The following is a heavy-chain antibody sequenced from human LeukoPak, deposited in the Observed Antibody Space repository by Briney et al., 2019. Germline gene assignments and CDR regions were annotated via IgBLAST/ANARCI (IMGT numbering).Heavy chain of an antibody. CDR3: ARVDSSGYYGFLYYHMDV. V-gene: IGHV3-64*01. CDR2: ISSKGGST. CDR1: GFTFSSYA. J-gene: IGHJ6*03. D-gene: IGHD3-22*01. Sequence: GGSLRLSCAASGFTFSSYAMHWVRLAPGKGLEYVLAISSKGGSTFYANSVKGRFTISRDNSKNTLYLQMGSLRAEDMAVYYCARVDSSGYYGFLYYHMDVWGKRTGVTVS.